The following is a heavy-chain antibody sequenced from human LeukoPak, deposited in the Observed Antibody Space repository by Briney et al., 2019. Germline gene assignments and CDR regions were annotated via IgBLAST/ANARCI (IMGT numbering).Heavy chain of an antibody. D-gene: IGHD2-2*01. CDR1: GGSFSGYY. CDR3: ARSPRVKEPYIVVVPAAIFDY. J-gene: IGHJ4*02. Sequence: KSSETLSLTCAVYGGSFSGYYWSWIRQPPGKGLEWIGEINHSGSTNYNPSLKSRVTISVDTSKNQFSLKLSSATAADTAVYYCARSPRVKEPYIVVVPAAIFDYWGQGTLVTVSS. V-gene: IGHV4-34*01. CDR2: INHSGST.